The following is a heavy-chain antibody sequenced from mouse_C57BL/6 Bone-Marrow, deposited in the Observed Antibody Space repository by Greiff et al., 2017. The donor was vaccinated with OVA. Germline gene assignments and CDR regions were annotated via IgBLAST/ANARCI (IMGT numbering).Heavy chain of an antibody. CDR2: INPNYGTT. CDR1: GYSFTDYN. J-gene: IGHJ1*03. CDR3: AKFDYYGTYWYFYV. D-gene: IGHD1-1*01. Sequence: VQLQQSGPELVKPGASVKISCKASGYSFTDYNMNWVKQSNGKSLEWIGVINPNYGTTSYNQKFKGKATLTVDQSTSTAYMQLKRLTSEDSAVYYCAKFDYYGTYWYFYVWGTGTTVTVSS. V-gene: IGHV1-39*01.